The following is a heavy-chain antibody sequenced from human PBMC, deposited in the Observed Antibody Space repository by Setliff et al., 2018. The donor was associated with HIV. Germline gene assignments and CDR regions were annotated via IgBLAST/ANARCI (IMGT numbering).Heavy chain of an antibody. D-gene: IGHD2-2*01. CDR3: VRHVVALGIVVLPAGALDF. Sequence: PSETLSLTCTVSGAPISTDEYYWGFIRQSPGKGLEWIASIHYGGSVFYNPSLRSRVTLSVGTSKKHFFLNLSFATTADTAVYYCVRHVVALGIVVLPAGALDFWGPGTLVTVSS. CDR1: GAPISTDEYY. V-gene: IGHV4-39*01. J-gene: IGHJ4*02. CDR2: IHYGGSV.